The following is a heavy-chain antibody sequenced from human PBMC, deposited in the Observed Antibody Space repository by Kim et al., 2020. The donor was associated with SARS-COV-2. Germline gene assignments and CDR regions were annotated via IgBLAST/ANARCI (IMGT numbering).Heavy chain of an antibody. Sequence: ASVKVSCKASGYTFTSYGISWVRQAPGQGLEWMGWISAYNGNTNYAQKLQGRVTMTTDTSTSTAYMELRSLRSDDTAVYYCARGLWEVQASHYYYYGMDVWGQGTTVTVSS. CDR1: GYTFTSYG. CDR2: ISAYNGNT. J-gene: IGHJ6*02. CDR3: ARGLWEVQASHYYYYGMDV. V-gene: IGHV1-18*04. D-gene: IGHD1-26*01.